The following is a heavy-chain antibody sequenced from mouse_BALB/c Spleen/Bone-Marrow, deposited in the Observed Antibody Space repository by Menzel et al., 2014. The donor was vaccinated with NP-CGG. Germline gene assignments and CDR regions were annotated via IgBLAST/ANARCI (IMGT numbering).Heavy chain of an antibody. V-gene: IGHV14-3*02. D-gene: IGHD2-1*01. CDR1: GFNIKDTY. J-gene: IGHJ4*01. CDR3: AREDYGNSYAMDY. Sequence: EVQLQQSGAELVKPGASVKLSCTASGFNIKDTYMYWVKQRPEQGLEWIGRIDPANGNTKYDPKFQGRATITADTSSYTAYLQLSSLTSEDTAVYYCAREDYGNSYAMDYWGRGTSVTVSS. CDR2: IDPANGNT.